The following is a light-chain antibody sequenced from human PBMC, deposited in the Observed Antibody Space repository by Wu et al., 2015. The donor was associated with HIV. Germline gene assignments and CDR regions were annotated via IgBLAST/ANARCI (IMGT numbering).Light chain of an antibody. CDR1: QSISNF. CDR2: TTS. V-gene: IGKV1-39*01. CDR3: QQGYSAPLT. Sequence: DIQMTQSLSSLSASVGDRVTITCRTSQSISNFLNWFQHKPGKAPSLLIYTTSTLQSGVPSRFTGSGSGTDFTLTIDNLQPDDYATYYCQQGYSAPLTFGQGTRL. J-gene: IGKJ5*01.